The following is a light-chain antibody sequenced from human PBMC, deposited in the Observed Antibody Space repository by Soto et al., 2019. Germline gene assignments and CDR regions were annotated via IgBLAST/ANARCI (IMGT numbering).Light chain of an antibody. J-gene: IGKJ2*01. CDR2: GAS. Sequence: EIVMTRSPATLSVSPGERATLSCRASQSISNSLAWYQQKPGQAPRLLIYGASTRATGIPARFSGSGSGTQFTLTISSLQSEDFGTYYCQQTHSVPYTFGQGTRLEI. V-gene: IGKV3-15*01. CDR1: QSISNS. CDR3: QQTHSVPYT.